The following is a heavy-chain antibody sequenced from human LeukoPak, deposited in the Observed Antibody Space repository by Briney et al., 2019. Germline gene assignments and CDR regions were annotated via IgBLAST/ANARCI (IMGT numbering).Heavy chain of an antibody. CDR2: ISSSSFYT. J-gene: IGHJ4*02. CDR1: GFTFSDYY. Sequence: PGGSPRLSCAASGFTFSDYYMSWIRQAPGKGLEWISYISSSSFYTSYADSVKGRFTISRDNAKNSLYLQMNSLRAEDTAVYYCARDHRLRYFDWSDFDYWGQGTLVTVSS. D-gene: IGHD3-9*01. CDR3: ARDHRLRYFDWSDFDY. V-gene: IGHV3-11*06.